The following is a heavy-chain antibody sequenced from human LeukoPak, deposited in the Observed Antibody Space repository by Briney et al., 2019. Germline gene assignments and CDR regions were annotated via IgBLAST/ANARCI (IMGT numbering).Heavy chain of an antibody. CDR2: ISGSGGST. CDR1: GFTFSSYA. CDR3: AKTPTYDFWSGPYWYFGL. Sequence: GGSLRLFCAASGFTFSSYAMSWVRQAPGKGLEWVSAISGSGGSTYYADSVKGRFTISRDNSKNTLYLQMNSLKAEDTAVYYCAKTPTYDFWSGPYWYFGLWGRGTLVTVSS. D-gene: IGHD3-3*01. J-gene: IGHJ2*01. V-gene: IGHV3-23*01.